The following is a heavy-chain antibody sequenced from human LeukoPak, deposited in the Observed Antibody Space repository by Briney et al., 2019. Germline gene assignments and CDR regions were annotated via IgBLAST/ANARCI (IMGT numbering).Heavy chain of an antibody. CDR1: GFTFSTYS. V-gene: IGHV3-23*01. CDR3: AKDWRYSYGYRGNYFDY. CDR2: VSGNGDHT. Sequence: GGSLRLSCAASGFTFSTYSMTWVRQAPGKGLEWVSTVSGNGDHTYYADSVKGRFTISRDKSRNTLYLQMNSLGAEDTAVYYCAKDWRYSYGYRGNYFDYWGQGTLVTVSS. J-gene: IGHJ4*02. D-gene: IGHD5-18*01.